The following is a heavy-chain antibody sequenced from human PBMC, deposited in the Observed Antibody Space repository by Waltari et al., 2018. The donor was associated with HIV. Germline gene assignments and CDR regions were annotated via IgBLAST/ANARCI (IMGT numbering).Heavy chain of an antibody. Sequence: QVPLQESCPALVTPSETLSLPCTVSGGSISSYYWSWIRQPAGKALEWIGRIYTSGRNNYNPTLKSRVTMSVDTSKNQCSLKLSSETAADTAVYYCARGRYSYGDGWFDHWGQGTLVTVSS. CDR3: ARGRYSYGDGWFDH. CDR1: GGSISSYY. V-gene: IGHV4-4*07. CDR2: IYTSGRN. J-gene: IGHJ5*02. D-gene: IGHD5-18*01.